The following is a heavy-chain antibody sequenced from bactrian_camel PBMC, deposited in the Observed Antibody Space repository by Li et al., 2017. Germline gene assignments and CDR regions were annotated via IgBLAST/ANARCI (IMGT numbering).Heavy chain of an antibody. CDR1: GFTFSSYA. J-gene: IGHJ4*01. D-gene: IGHD2*01. Sequence: VQLVESGGGLVQPGGSLRLSCAASGFTFSSYAMSWVRQAPGKGLEWVSYIDPGDDRTYYIDSVRGRFTTSRDVAKDLLYLQMDTLKPEDTAMYYCAADQKAACPYYEVTYNYEGQGTQVTVS. CDR2: IDPGDDRT. V-gene: IGHV3S31*01.